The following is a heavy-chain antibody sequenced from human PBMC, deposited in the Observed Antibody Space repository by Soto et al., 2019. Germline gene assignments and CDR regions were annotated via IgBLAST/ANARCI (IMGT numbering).Heavy chain of an antibody. D-gene: IGHD3-22*01. CDR1: GYSISSGYY. Sequence: ASETLSLTCAVSGYSISSGYYWGWIRQPPGMGLEWIGSIYHSGSTYYNPSLKSRVTISVDTSKHQFSLKLSSVTAADTAVYYCARVSYYESSGYQGWFDPWGQGTLVTGSS. J-gene: IGHJ5*02. CDR2: IYHSGST. V-gene: IGHV4-38-2*01. CDR3: ARVSYYESSGYQGWFDP.